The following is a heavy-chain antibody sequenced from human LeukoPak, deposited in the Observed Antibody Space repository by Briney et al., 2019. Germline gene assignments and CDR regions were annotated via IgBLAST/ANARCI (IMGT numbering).Heavy chain of an antibody. CDR2: IYWDDDK. J-gene: IGHJ4*02. Sequence: SGPTLVKPTQTLTLTCTFSGFSLSTSGVGVGWIRQPPGKALEWLALIYWDDDKRYSPSLKSRLTITKDTSKNQVVLTMTNMDPVDTATYYCAHRRRTMVRGVIYFDYWGQGTLVTVSS. CDR3: AHRRRTMVRGVIYFDY. V-gene: IGHV2-5*02. D-gene: IGHD3-10*01. CDR1: GFSLSTSGVG.